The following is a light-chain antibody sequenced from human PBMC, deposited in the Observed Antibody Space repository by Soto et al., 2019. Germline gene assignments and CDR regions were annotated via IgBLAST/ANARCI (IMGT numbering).Light chain of an antibody. CDR2: MNN. J-gene: IGLJ2*01. V-gene: IGLV1-47*01. CDR3: AAWDDRLSGPV. CDR1: NSNIGGNY. Sequence: QAVVIQPPSASGTPGQRVTISCSGSNSNIGGNYVYWYQQLPGTAPKLLMYMNNQRPSGVPDRFSGSKSGTSASLAISGLRSADEADYYCAAWDDRLSGPVLGGGTKLTVL.